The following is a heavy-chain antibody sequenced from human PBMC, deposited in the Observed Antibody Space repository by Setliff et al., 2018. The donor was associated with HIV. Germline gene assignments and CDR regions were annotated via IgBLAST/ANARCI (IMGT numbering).Heavy chain of an antibody. CDR2: INGGTTT. J-gene: IGHJ4*02. V-gene: IGHV3-66*02. CDR1: GITVSGIY. Sequence: PGGSLRLPCVASGITVSGIYMTWVRQAPGKGLEWVSVINGGTTTYYADSVKGRFTISRDNSKDTLYLQMNSLRVEDTAMYYCASIELAAMVPGDYWGQGTLVTVSS. CDR3: ASIELAAMVPGDY. D-gene: IGHD5-18*01.